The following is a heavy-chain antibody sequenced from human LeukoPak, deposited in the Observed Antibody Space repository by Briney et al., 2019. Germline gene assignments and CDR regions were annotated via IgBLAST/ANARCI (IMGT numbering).Heavy chain of an antibody. J-gene: IGHJ4*02. D-gene: IGHD3-9*01. CDR1: GFTFSSYG. Sequence: PGGSLRLSCAASGFTFSSYGMHWVRQAPGKGLEWVAFIRYDGSNKYYADSVKGRFTISRDNSKNTLYLQMNSLRAEDTAVYYCAKDRSRYFDWLLAYYFDYWGQGTLVTVSS. V-gene: IGHV3-30*02. CDR2: IRYDGSNK. CDR3: AKDRSRYFDWLLAYYFDY.